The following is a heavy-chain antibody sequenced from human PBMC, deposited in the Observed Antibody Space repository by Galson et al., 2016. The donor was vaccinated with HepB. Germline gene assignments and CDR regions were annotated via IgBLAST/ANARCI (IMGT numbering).Heavy chain of an antibody. V-gene: IGHV3-66*01. Sequence: SLRLSCAASGFNVSNNYLSWVRQAPGKGLEWVSGIYLGGTTFYADDVKGKFTISRDNSKNPLYLQMHSLRAEDAAVYYCARDGSEYAWGSYSDCWGQGALFTVSS. J-gene: IGHJ4*02. D-gene: IGHD3-10*01. CDR2: IYLGGTT. CDR3: ARDGSEYAWGSYSDC. CDR1: GFNVSNNY.